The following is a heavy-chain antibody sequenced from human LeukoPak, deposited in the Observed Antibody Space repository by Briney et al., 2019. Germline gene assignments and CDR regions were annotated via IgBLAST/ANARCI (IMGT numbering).Heavy chain of an antibody. J-gene: IGHJ4*02. CDR3: ASTIAVVATDY. D-gene: IGHD6-19*01. CDR2: INSDGSST. V-gene: IGHV3-74*01. Sequence: QPGGSLRLSCAASGFTFSSYWMHWVRQAPGKGLVWVSRINSDGSSTSYADSVKGRFTISRDNAKNTLYLQMNSLRAEDTAVYYCASTIAVVATDYWGQGTLVTVSS. CDR1: GFTFSSYW.